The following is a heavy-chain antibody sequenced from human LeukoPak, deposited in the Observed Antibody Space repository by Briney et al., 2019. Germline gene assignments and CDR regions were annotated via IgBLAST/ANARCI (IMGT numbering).Heavy chain of an antibody. CDR2: ISSSGSDI. CDR3: AKGRDYYDSGRDLYYYYYMDV. CDR1: GFTFSNYE. V-gene: IGHV3-48*03. D-gene: IGHD3-22*01. Sequence: PGGSLRLSCAASGFTFSNYEMHWVRQAPGKGLEWVSYISSSGSDIYYADSVKGRFTISRDNSKNTLYLQMNSLRAEDTAVYYCAKGRDYYDSGRDLYYYYYMDVWGKGTTVTISS. J-gene: IGHJ6*03.